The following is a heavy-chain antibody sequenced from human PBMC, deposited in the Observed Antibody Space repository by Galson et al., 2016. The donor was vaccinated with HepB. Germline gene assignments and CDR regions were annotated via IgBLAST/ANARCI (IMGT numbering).Heavy chain of an antibody. CDR1: GFTFGDYY. Sequence: SLRLSCAASGFTFGDYYMGWIRQAPGKGLEWVSHISPSSDYIEYADSVKGRFSISRDNANNSLYLQMNSLRFEDTAVSFCARVGTWCILDWYSDIWGRGTLVTVSS. J-gene: IGHJ2*01. V-gene: IGHV3-11*06. CDR2: ISPSSDYI. CDR3: ARVGTWCILDWYSDI. D-gene: IGHD2-8*01.